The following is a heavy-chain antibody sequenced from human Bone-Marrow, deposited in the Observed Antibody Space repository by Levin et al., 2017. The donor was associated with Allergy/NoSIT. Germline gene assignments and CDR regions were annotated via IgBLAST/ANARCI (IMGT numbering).Heavy chain of an antibody. J-gene: IGHJ4*02. Sequence: ETLSLTCAASGFTFSSYAMSWVRQAPGKGLEWVSAISGSGGSTYYADSVKGRFTISRDNSKNTLYLQMNSLRAEDTAVYYCAANPGIAAAGAYWGQGTLVTVSS. CDR3: AANPGIAAAGAY. CDR1: GFTFSSYA. D-gene: IGHD6-13*01. CDR2: ISGSGGST. V-gene: IGHV3-23*01.